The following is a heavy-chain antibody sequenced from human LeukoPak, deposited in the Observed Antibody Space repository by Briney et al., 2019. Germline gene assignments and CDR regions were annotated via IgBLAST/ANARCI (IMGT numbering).Heavy chain of an antibody. CDR1: GYTFTSYG. CDR3: ASWVGGGTVADTDAFDI. CDR2: ISAYNGNT. V-gene: IGHV1-18*01. Sequence: ASVKVSCKASGYTFTSYGISWVRQAPGQGLEWMGWISAYNGNTNYAQKLQGRVIMTTDTSTSTANMELRSLRSDDTAVYYCASWVGGGTVADTDAFDIWGQGTMVTVSS. D-gene: IGHD6-19*01. J-gene: IGHJ3*02.